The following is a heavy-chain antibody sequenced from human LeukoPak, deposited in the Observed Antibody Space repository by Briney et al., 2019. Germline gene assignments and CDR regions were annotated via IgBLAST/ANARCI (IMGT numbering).Heavy chain of an antibody. CDR2: IYYSGST. CDR1: GGSISSYY. Sequence: PSETLSLTCTVSGGSISSYYWSWIRQPPGKGLEWIGYIYYSGSTNYNPSLKSRVTISVDTSKNQFSLKLSSVTAADTAVYYCASDACSGGSCYLDYWGQGTLVTVSS. V-gene: IGHV4-59*01. D-gene: IGHD2-15*01. CDR3: ASDACSGGSCYLDY. J-gene: IGHJ4*02.